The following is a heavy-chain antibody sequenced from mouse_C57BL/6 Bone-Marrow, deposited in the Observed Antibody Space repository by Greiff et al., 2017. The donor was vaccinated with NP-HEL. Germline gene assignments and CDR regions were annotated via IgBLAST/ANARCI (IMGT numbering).Heavy chain of an antibody. CDR1: GYSITSGYY. D-gene: IGHD1-1*01. J-gene: IGHJ2*01. CDR3: ARAPSYGY. V-gene: IGHV3-6*01. CDR2: ISYDGSN. Sequence: EVKLVESGPGLVKPSQSLSLTCSVTGYSITSGYYWNWIRQFPGNKLEWMGYISYDGSNNYNPSLKNRISITRDTSKNQFFLKLNSVTTEDTATYYCARAPSYGYWGQGTTLTVSS.